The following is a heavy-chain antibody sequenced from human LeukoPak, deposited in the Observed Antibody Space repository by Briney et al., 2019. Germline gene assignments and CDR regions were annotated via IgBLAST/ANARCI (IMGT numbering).Heavy chain of an antibody. CDR3: ARDGTAPGLYFDL. CDR1: GFTFNNYW. Sequence: PGGSLGLSCAVSGFTFNNYWMNWVRQAPGKGLEWVASIRQDGNEKSYVDSLKGRFTISRDNAKNSLYLQMSSLRAEDTAVCYCARDGTAPGLYFDLWGQGTLVTVSS. V-gene: IGHV3-7*01. J-gene: IGHJ4*01. D-gene: IGHD6-13*01. CDR2: IRQDGNEK.